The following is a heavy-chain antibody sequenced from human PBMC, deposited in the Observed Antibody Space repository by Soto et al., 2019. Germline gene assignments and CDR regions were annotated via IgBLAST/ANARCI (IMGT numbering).Heavy chain of an antibody. V-gene: IGHV3-33*01. Sequence: GGSLRLSCAASGFTFISYGMHWVRQAPGKGLEWVAVIWYDGSDKYYADSVKGRFTISRDNSKNTLYLQMNSLRAEDTAVYYCARSSIAVVYFDYWGQGTLVTVSS. D-gene: IGHD6-19*01. J-gene: IGHJ4*02. CDR3: ARSSIAVVYFDY. CDR2: IWYDGSDK. CDR1: GFTFISYG.